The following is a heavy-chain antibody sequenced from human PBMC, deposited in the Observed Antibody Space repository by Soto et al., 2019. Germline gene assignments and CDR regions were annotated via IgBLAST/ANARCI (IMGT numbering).Heavy chain of an antibody. CDR3: ARVATGYFDY. CDR1: GGSISSYY. CDR2: IYYSGST. V-gene: IGHV4-59*01. Sequence: PSETLSLTCTVSGGSISSYYWSWIRQPPGKGLEWIGYIYYSGSTNYNPSLKSRVTISVDTSKNQFSLKLSSVTAADTAVYYCARVATGYFDYWGQGXLVTVSS. J-gene: IGHJ4*02. D-gene: IGHD5-12*01.